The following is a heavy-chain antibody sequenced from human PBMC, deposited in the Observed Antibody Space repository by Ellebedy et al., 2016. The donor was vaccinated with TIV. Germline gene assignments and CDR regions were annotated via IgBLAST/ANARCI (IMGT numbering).Heavy chain of an antibody. D-gene: IGHD4-17*01. V-gene: IGHV3-30*03. CDR1: GFTFSSYS. CDR2: ISYDGSNK. J-gene: IGHJ3*02. CDR3: ARESVHGDYENAFDI. Sequence: GESLKISXAASGFTFSSYSMNWVRQAPGKGLEWVAVISYDGSNKYYADSVKGRFTISRDNSKNTLYLQMNSLRAEDTAVYYCARESVHGDYENAFDIWGQGTMVTVSS.